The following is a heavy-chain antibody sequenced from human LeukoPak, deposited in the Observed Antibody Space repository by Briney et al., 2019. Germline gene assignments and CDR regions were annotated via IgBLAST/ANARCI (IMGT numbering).Heavy chain of an antibody. CDR2: IYPRDGST. V-gene: IGHV1-46*01. J-gene: IGHJ4*02. Sequence: GASVKVSCKASGYTFTSNYIHWVRQAPGQGLEWMGMIYPRDGSTSYAQKFQGRVTATRDKSTSTVHMELSGLRSEDTAVYYCARDQEGFDYWGQGTLVTVSS. CDR3: ARDQEGFDY. CDR1: GYTFTSNY.